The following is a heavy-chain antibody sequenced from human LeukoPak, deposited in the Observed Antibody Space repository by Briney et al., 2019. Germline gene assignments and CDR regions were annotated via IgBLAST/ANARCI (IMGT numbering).Heavy chain of an antibody. J-gene: IGHJ4*02. CDR2: ISSDGREK. V-gene: IGHV3-30*18. CDR1: GFTFKNYA. Sequence: GRSLTLSCAASGFTFKNYAMHWVRLAPGKGLEWVAVISSDGREKYYADSVQGRFTVSRDNSKSTLYLQMNSLTAEDTAMYYCAKGLRSESYYNTFDYWGQGTLVTVSS. D-gene: IGHD3-10*01. CDR3: AKGLRSESYYNTFDY.